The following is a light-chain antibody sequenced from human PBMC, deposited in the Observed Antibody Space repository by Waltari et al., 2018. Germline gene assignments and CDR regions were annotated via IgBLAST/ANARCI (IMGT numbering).Light chain of an antibody. Sequence: QSGLTQPASVSGSPGQSITISCTGTSSDVGNYNLVFWYQQYPGKPPTLMAYEVTKRTSGVSVRFSGSKSGNTASLTIYGLQSEDEADYYCCSYAGLGIYVFGTGTKVTVL. CDR1: SSDVGNYNL. CDR3: CSYAGLGIYV. V-gene: IGLV2-23*02. CDR2: EVT. J-gene: IGLJ1*01.